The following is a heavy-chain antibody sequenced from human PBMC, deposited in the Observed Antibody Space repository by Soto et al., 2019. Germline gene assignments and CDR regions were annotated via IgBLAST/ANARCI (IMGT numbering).Heavy chain of an antibody. CDR2: IFSNDEK. V-gene: IGHV2-26*01. Sequence: QVTLKESGPVLVKPTETLTLTCTVSGFSLSNARMGVSWIRQTPGKALEWLAHIFSNDEKSYSTSLKSRLTISKDTSKSQVVLTMTNMDPVDTATYYCARIQGYCLSTSCYAGDHWGQGTLVTVSS. CDR3: ARIQGYCLSTSCYAGDH. J-gene: IGHJ4*02. CDR1: GFSLSNARMG. D-gene: IGHD2-2*01.